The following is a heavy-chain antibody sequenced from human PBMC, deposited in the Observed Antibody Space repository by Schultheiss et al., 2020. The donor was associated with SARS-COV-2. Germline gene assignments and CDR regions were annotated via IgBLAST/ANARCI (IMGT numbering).Heavy chain of an antibody. CDR1: GFTFSSYG. V-gene: IGHV3-33*01. CDR3: ARVYYDSDYLDY. J-gene: IGHJ4*02. D-gene: IGHD3-22*01. CDR2: IWYDGSNK. Sequence: GGSLRLSCAASGFTFSSYGMHWVRQAPGKGLEWVAVIWYDGSNKYYADSVKGRFTISRDNAKNSLYLQMNSLRAEDTAVYYCARVYYDSDYLDYWGQGTLVTVSS.